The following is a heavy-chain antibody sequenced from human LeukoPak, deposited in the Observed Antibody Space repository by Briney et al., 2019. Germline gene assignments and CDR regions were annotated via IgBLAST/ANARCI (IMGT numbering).Heavy chain of an antibody. CDR2: MFYSGST. V-gene: IGHV4-30-2*01. CDR3: ARDDGGVFDY. CDR1: GGSISSGGHS. D-gene: IGHD3-10*01. Sequence: PSETLSLTCAVSGGSISSGGHSWSWIRQPPGKGLEWIGYMFYSGSTYYNPSLKSRVTISVDRSKNQFSLKLSSVTAADTAVYYCARDDGGVFDYWGQGTLVTVSS. J-gene: IGHJ4*02.